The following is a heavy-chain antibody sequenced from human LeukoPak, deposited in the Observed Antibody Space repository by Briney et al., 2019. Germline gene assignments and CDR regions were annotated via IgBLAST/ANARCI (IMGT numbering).Heavy chain of an antibody. J-gene: IGHJ3*02. CDR2: IWFDGSNK. Sequence: GQSLRLSCEASGFSFSTYSMHWVRQAPGKGLEWVALIWFDGSNKHYADSVKGRFTISRDNSKNTLYLQMTSLRGEDTAVYYCAKDYLGASHSFDIWGQGTMVTVSS. CDR3: AKDYLGASHSFDI. CDR1: GFSFSTYS. D-gene: IGHD1-26*01. V-gene: IGHV3-30*02.